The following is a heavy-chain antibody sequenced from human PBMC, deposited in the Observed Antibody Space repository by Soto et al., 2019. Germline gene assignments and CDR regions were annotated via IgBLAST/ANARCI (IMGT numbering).Heavy chain of an antibody. CDR2: ISGSGYAT. D-gene: IGHD4-17*01. CDR1: GFTFSSYA. CDR3: AKEETVLVNYYYYYGMDV. V-gene: IGHV3-23*01. Sequence: EVQLLESGGGLVQPGGSLRLSCAASGFTFSSYAMSWVRQAPGMGLEWVSVISGSGYATYYADSVKGRFTVSRDNSNNTVDLQMNSLRAEDTAVYYCAKEETVLVNYYYYYGMDVWGQGTTVTVSS. J-gene: IGHJ6*02.